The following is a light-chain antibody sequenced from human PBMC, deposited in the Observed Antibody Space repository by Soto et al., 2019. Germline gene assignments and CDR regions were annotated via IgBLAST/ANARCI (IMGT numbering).Light chain of an antibody. CDR2: GAS. J-gene: IGKJ4*01. V-gene: IGKV3-20*01. CDR1: QSVGRNF. Sequence: EIVLTQSPGTLSLSPGESTTLSCRASQSVGRNFLAWYQQKPGRAPRLLIHGASYRATGVPDRFSGSGSETDFTLTSSRLEPEDFALYYCHQYAASPLTSGGGTKVEIK. CDR3: HQYAASPLT.